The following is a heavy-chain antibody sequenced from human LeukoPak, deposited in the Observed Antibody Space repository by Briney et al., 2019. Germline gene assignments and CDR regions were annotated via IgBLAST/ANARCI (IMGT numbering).Heavy chain of an antibody. CDR2: ISATGSNT. J-gene: IGHJ6*02. CDR3: AKDGRAHCTGGDCFSTYFYYGMDV. CDR1: GFTFSTYA. D-gene: IGHD2-8*02. Sequence: GGSLRLSCAASGFTFSTYAMGWVRRAAGKGLEWVSLISATGSNTYYTDSVKGRFTISRDNFKHTVSLQMNSLRAEDTAVYYCAKDGRAHCTGGDCFSTYFYYGMDVWGQGTTVTVS. V-gene: IGHV3-23*01.